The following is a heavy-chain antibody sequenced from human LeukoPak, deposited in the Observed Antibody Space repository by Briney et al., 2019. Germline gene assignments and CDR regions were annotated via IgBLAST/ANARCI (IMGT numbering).Heavy chain of an antibody. CDR2: ISYDGSNQ. CDR1: GFTFSSYG. CDR3: AKHSRYYDSNADFDY. V-gene: IGHV3-30*18. D-gene: IGHD3-22*01. Sequence: PGGSLRLSCAASGFTFSSYGMHWVRQAPGKGLEWVAVISYDGSNQYYAASVKGRFTISRDNSKNTLYLQMNSLRAEDTAVYYCAKHSRYYDSNADFDYWGQGTLVTVSS. J-gene: IGHJ4*02.